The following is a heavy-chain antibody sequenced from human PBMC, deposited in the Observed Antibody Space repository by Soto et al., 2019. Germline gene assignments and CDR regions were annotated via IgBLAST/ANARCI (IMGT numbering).Heavy chain of an antibody. V-gene: IGHV4-39*02. D-gene: IGHD3-22*01. Sequence: SETRCLTCTVSGDSISSSDYYGGWIRQPPGKGLEWIANIYYSGTTYCNPSLKSRVAISVDTSKNHFSLKLSSVTAADTAIYYCARSNSGYYKWFDPWGQGTLVTVSS. CDR3: ARSNSGYYKWFDP. CDR1: GDSISSSDYY. J-gene: IGHJ5*02. CDR2: IYYSGTT.